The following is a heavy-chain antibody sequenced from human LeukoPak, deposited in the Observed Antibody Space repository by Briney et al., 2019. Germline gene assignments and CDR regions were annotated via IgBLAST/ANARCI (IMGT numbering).Heavy chain of an antibody. D-gene: IGHD4-23*01. Sequence: PETLSLTWTVSGGSISSYYWSWIRQPPGKGLEWIGYIYTSGSTNYNPSLKSRVTISVDTSKNQFSLKLSSVTAADTAVYYCARATTVVKRGWFDPWGQGTLVTVSS. J-gene: IGHJ5*02. CDR2: IYTSGST. V-gene: IGHV4-4*09. CDR1: GGSISSYY. CDR3: ARATTVVKRGWFDP.